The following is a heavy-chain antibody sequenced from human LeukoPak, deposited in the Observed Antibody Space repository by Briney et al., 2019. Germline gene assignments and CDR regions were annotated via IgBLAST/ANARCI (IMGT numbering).Heavy chain of an antibody. CDR3: ASSWDYYYMGV. D-gene: IGHD6-13*01. J-gene: IGHJ6*03. V-gene: IGHV3-23*01. CDR2: LSYSGGST. Sequence: GGSLRLSCAASGMIFSTYSMNWVRQAPGKGLEWVSSLSYSGGSTYYADSVKGRFTISRDNSKNTLYLQMNSLRAEDTAVYYCASSWDYYYMGVWGKGTTVTISS. CDR1: GMIFSTYS.